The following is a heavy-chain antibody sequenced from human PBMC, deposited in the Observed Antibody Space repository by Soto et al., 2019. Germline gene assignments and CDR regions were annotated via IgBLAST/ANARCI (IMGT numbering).Heavy chain of an antibody. Sequence: NLSLTCTVSGDSINNYDHFWTWIRQRPGEGLEWIGYIYYSGATYYSPSLTTRVSISLHKSQNYFSLELSSVTAADTAVYYCSSNPYGHWYGDYKARSYRGQATLVTVCS. D-gene: IGHD4-17*01. CDR3: SSNPYGHWYGDYKARSY. J-gene: IGHJ4*02. V-gene: IGHV4-31*03. CDR1: GDSINNYDHF. CDR2: IYYSGAT.